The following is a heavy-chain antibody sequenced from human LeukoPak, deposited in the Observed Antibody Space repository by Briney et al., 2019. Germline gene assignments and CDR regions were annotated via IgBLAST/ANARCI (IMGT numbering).Heavy chain of an antibody. J-gene: IGHJ4*02. CDR1: GFTFRSYA. CDR2: ISGSGGDT. V-gene: IGHV3-23*01. CDR3: AKTTAGYSSGRYPGWPVDY. D-gene: IGHD6-19*01. Sequence: GGCLRLSCAASGFTFRSYAIYWVRQAPGKGLEWVSGISGSGGDTYFADSVKDRFTISRDNSKNTVFLQMDRLRAEDTAVYYCAKTTAGYSSGRYPGWPVDYWGQGTLVTVSS.